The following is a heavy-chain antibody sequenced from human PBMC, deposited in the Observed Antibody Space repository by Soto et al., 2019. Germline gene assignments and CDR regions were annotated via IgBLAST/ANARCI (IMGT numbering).Heavy chain of an antibody. CDR2: ISAYNGNT. CDR3: AIQIRLYYYYGMDV. J-gene: IGHJ6*02. Sequence: QVQLVQSGAEVKKPGASVKVSCKASGYTFTSYGISWVRQAPGQGLEWMGWISAYNGNTNYAQKLQGRVTMTTDTPTSPAYMEMRSLRSDNTAVYYCAIQIRLYYYYGMDVWGQGTTVTVSS. CDR1: GYTFTSYG. V-gene: IGHV1-18*01. D-gene: IGHD5-18*01.